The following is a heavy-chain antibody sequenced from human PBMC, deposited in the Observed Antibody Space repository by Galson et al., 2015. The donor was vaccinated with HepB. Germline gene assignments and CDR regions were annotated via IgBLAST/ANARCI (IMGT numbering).Heavy chain of an antibody. Sequence: SLRLSCAASGFTFSSYWMHWVRQAPGKRLVWVSRVNADGSSTNYADSVKGRFTISRDNAKNTLYVQMNSLRAEDTAVYYCARDRSCSNGVCKPAAFDVWGQGTMVTVSS. CDR3: ARDRSCSNGVCKPAAFDV. D-gene: IGHD2-8*01. V-gene: IGHV3-74*01. J-gene: IGHJ3*01. CDR2: VNADGSST. CDR1: GFTFSSYW.